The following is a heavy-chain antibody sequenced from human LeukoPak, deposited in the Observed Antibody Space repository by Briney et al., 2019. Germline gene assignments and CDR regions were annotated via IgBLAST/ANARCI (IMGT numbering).Heavy chain of an antibody. Sequence: KPSETLSLTCTVSGGSISSSSYYWGWIRQPPGKGLEWIGSIYYSGSTYYNPSLKSRVTISVDTSKNQFSLKLSSVTAADTAVYYCARTATVAQDYFDYWGQGTLVTVSS. CDR2: IYYSGST. J-gene: IGHJ4*02. V-gene: IGHV4-39*07. CDR1: GGSISSSSYY. CDR3: ARTATVAQDYFDY. D-gene: IGHD6-19*01.